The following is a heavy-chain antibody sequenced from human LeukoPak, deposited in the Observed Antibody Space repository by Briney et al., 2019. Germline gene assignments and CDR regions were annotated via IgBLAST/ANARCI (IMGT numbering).Heavy chain of an antibody. Sequence: GASVKVSCKASGYTFTRYDINWVRQATGQGLEWMGWMNPNSGKTGYAQKFQGRVTMTRNTSISTGYMELSSLRSEDTAVYYCARGERKYYYGSGSYYPTWGQGTLVTVSS. J-gene: IGHJ5*02. CDR1: GYTFTRYD. V-gene: IGHV1-8*01. D-gene: IGHD3-10*01. CDR3: ARGERKYYYGSGSYYPT. CDR2: MNPNSGKT.